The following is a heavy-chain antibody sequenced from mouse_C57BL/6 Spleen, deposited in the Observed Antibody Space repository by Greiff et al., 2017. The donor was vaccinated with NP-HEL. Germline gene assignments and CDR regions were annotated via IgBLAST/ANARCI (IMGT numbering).Heavy chain of an antibody. CDR2: IYPRSGNT. J-gene: IGHJ4*01. D-gene: IGHD1-1*01. CDR3: ARDELLRYLYAMDY. Sequence: VQVVESGAELARPGASVKLSCKASGYTFTSYGISWVKQRTGQGLEWIGEIYPRSGNTYYNEKFKGKATLTADKSSSTAYMELRSLTSEDSAVYFCARDELLRYLYAMDYWGQGTSVTVSS. CDR1: GYTFTSYG. V-gene: IGHV1-81*01.